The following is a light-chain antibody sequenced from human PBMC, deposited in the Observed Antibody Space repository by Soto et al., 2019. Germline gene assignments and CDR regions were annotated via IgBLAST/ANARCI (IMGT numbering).Light chain of an antibody. CDR3: FSYTSSGTYV. V-gene: IGLV2-14*01. J-gene: IGLJ1*01. CDR2: EVS. Sequence: QTALTQTPSMSGSPTQSPTISSTGTRIDVGHYKYVSWYEQHPGKAAKLRIYEVSNRSSGVSNRFAGSKSGNTASLTISGLKAEDETDYYCFSYTSSGTYVFGTGTKVTVL. CDR1: RIDVGHYKY.